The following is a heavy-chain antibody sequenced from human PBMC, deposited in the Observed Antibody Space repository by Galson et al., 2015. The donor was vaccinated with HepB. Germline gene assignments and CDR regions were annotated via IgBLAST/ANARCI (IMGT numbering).Heavy chain of an antibody. CDR2: IHWDDDK. J-gene: IGHJ4*02. CDR1: GFSLSTSGVG. CDR3: AHVSRDDFWSGYLGSFDS. D-gene: IGHD3-3*01. Sequence: PALVKPTQTLTLTCTFSGFSLSTSGVGVGWIRQPPGRALEWLAIIHWDDDKRYSPFLTGRLTITKDTSKNHVVLTMTDMDPVDTATYYCAHVSRDDFWSGYLGSFDSWGQGTLVTVSS. V-gene: IGHV2-5*02.